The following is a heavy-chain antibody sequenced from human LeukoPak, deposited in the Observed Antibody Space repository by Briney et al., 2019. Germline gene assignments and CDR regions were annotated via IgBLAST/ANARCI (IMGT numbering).Heavy chain of an antibody. CDR1: GGSISPYY. CDR2: VYYRGST. Sequence: SETLSLTCTVSGGSISPYYWSWIRQPPGKGLEWIGYVYYRGSTNYNPSLKSRVTISVDTSKSQFSLKLTSVTAADTAVYYCARGGGSGRGNWFDPWGQGSLVIVSS. V-gene: IGHV4-59*01. D-gene: IGHD3-10*01. CDR3: ARGGGSGRGNWFDP. J-gene: IGHJ5*02.